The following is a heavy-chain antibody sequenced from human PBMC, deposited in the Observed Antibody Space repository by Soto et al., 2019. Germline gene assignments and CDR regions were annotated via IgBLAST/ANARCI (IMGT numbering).Heavy chain of an antibody. Sequence: SETLSLTCTVAGASVSSGGFSWSWIRQPPGKGLEWIGSISYSGSTTYYPSLRSRVTISVDTSRNQFPLRLNSVTAADTAIYFCARVTFLIVGSVFSTPFDFWGQGTLVTVS. CDR2: ISYSGST. CDR1: GASVSSGGFS. D-gene: IGHD1-26*01. J-gene: IGHJ4*02. V-gene: IGHV4-61*08. CDR3: ARVTFLIVGSVFSTPFDF.